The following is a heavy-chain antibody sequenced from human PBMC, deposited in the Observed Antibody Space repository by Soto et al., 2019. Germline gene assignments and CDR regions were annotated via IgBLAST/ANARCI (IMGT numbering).Heavy chain of an antibody. Sequence: ASVKVSCKASGYTFTSYAMHWVRQAPGQRLEWMGWINAGNGSTKYSQKFQGRVTITRDTSASTAYMELSSLRSEDTAVYYCARGEFPSYDDYWGQGTLVTVSS. J-gene: IGHJ4*02. V-gene: IGHV1-3*01. D-gene: IGHD3-16*01. CDR2: INAGNGST. CDR1: GYTFTSYA. CDR3: ARGEFPSYDDY.